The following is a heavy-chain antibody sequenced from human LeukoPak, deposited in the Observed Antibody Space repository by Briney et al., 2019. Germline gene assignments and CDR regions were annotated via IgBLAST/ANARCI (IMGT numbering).Heavy chain of an antibody. Sequence: GGSLRLSCAASGFTFSSYSMKWVRQAPWKGLEWVSSMSGSSSYIYYADSVQGRLTISRDNAKNSLYLQMNSLRAEDTAVYSCARGGGYCGGDCYGIDYWGQGALVTVSS. D-gene: IGHD2-21*01. J-gene: IGHJ4*02. CDR1: GFTFSSYS. CDR2: MSGSSSYI. V-gene: IGHV3-21*01. CDR3: ARGGGYCGGDCYGIDY.